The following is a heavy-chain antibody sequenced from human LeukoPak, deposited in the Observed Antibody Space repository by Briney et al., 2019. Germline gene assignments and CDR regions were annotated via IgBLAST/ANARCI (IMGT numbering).Heavy chain of an antibody. Sequence: SETLSLTCTVSGYSISSGYYWGWIRQPPGKGLEWIGSIYHSGSTYYNPSLKSRVTISVDTSKNQFSLKLSSVTAADTAVYYCARAFKATSYYFDYWGQGTLVTVSS. J-gene: IGHJ4*02. CDR3: ARAFKATSYYFDY. V-gene: IGHV4-38-2*02. D-gene: IGHD1-26*01. CDR1: GYSISSGYY. CDR2: IYHSGST.